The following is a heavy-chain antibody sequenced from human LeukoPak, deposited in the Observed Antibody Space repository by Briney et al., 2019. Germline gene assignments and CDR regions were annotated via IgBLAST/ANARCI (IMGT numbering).Heavy chain of an antibody. J-gene: IGHJ6*02. CDR3: ARVGVDSSGYYRPNYYYYYGMDV. CDR2: IIPILGIA. D-gene: IGHD3-22*01. Sequence: SVKVSCKASGGTFSSYTISWVRQAPGQGLEWMGRIIPILGIANYAQKFQGRVTITTDKSTSTAYMELSSLRSEDTAVYYCARVGVDSSGYYRPNYYYYYGMDVWGQGTTVTVSS. CDR1: GGTFSSYT. V-gene: IGHV1-69*02.